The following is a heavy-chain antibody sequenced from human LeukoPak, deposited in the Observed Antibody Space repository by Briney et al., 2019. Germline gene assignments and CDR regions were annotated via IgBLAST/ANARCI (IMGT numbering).Heavy chain of an antibody. Sequence: GGSLRLSCAASGFTFSSYAMSWVRQAPGKGLEWVSAISGSGGSTYYADSVKGRFTISRDNSKNTLYLQMNSLRAEDTAVYYCAKDVTTGYYYYYMDVWGKGTTVTVPS. J-gene: IGHJ6*03. D-gene: IGHD1-1*01. CDR3: AKDVTTGYYYYYMDV. CDR2: ISGSGGST. CDR1: GFTFSSYA. V-gene: IGHV3-23*01.